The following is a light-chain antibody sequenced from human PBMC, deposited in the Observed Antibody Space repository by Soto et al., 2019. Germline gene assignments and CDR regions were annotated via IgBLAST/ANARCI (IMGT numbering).Light chain of an antibody. J-gene: IGKJ4*01. CDR1: QSISSW. V-gene: IGKV1-5*01. CDR3: QLYDGHSVFT. Sequence: EIQMTQYPSTLSASVGDRSTITCMASQSISSWLAWYQQKPGKAPKLLIFDSSSLQSGVPSRFSGGGSGTEFTLSISSLQPDDFATYYCQLYDGHSVFTFGGGTEVDIK. CDR2: DSS.